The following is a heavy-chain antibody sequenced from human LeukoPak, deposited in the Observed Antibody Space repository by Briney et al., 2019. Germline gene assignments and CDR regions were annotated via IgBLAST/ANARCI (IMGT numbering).Heavy chain of an antibody. CDR3: ARGVVGGSRYDFWSGSSTTFDP. J-gene: IGHJ5*02. Sequence: SETLSLTCAVSGGSISSSNWWSWVRQPPGKGLEWIGEIYHSGSTNYNPSLKSRVTISVDKSKNQFSLKLSSVTAADTAVYYCARGVVGGSRYDFWSGSSTTFDPWGQGTLVTVSS. CDR1: GGSISSSNW. CDR2: IYHSGST. D-gene: IGHD3-3*01. V-gene: IGHV4-4*02.